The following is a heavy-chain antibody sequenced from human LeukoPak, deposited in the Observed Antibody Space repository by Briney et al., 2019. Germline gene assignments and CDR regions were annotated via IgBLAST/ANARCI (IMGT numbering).Heavy chain of an antibody. Sequence: GRSLTLSCAASGFTFSTFGIHWVRQAPGEGLEWVAVIWSDGSYKYYADSVKGRFTISRDNSKNTLYLQMNSLRAEDTAVYYCARSISGTTNNWFDPWGQGTLVTVSS. CDR2: IWSDGSYK. CDR1: GFTFSTFG. J-gene: IGHJ5*02. CDR3: ARSISGTTNNWFDP. D-gene: IGHD1-20*01. V-gene: IGHV3-33*01.